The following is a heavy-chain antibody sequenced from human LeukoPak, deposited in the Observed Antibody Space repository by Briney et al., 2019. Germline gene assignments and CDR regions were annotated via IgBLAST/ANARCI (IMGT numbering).Heavy chain of an antibody. CDR1: GGSISSYY. J-gene: IGHJ3*01. D-gene: IGHD6-13*01. CDR3: ARISSSNWYNERGAFDV. CDR2: VYYTGST. V-gene: IGHV4-59*01. Sequence: PSETLSLTCTVSGGSISSYYWSWVRQPPGKGLEWIGFVYYTGSTNYSPSLKSRVTISVDTSKNQFSLRLRSVTAADTAVYYCARISSSNWYNERGAFDVWGQGTMVTVSS.